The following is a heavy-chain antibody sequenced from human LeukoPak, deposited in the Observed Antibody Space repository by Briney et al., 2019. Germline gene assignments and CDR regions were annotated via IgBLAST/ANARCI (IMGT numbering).Heavy chain of an antibody. D-gene: IGHD2-2*01. CDR1: GGTFSSYA. CDR2: IIPIFGTA. J-gene: IGHJ4*02. Sequence: SVKVSCKASGGTFSSYAISWVRQAPGQGLGWMGGIIPIFGTANYAQKLQGRVTITADESTSTAYMELSSLRSEDTAVYYCARASRYCSSTSCSDAGYFDYWGQGTLVTVSS. CDR3: ARASRYCSSTSCSDAGYFDY. V-gene: IGHV1-69*13.